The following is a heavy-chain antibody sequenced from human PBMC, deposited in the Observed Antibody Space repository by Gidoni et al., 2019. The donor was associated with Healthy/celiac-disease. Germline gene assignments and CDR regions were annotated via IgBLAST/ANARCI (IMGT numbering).Heavy chain of an antibody. J-gene: IGHJ4*02. V-gene: IGHV1-18*01. D-gene: IGHD3-9*01. CDR1: GYTCTSYG. CDR3: AKVPRDFDWLIDDNYLDY. CDR2: ISAYNGNT. Sequence: AQLVQSGAEVKKPVASVKVSCKASGYTCTSYGISWVRQAPGQGREWMGWISAYNGNTNGAQKLQGRVTMTTDTSTSTGYMEQRSLRSDDTAVYYCAKVPRDFDWLIDDNYLDYWGQGTLVTVSS.